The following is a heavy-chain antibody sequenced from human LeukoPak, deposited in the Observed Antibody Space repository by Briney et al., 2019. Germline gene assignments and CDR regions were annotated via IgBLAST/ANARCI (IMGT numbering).Heavy chain of an antibody. Sequence: SETLSLTCAVYGGSFSGYYWSWIRQPPGKGLEWIGEINHSGSTNYNPSLKSRVTISVDTSKNQFSLKLSSVTAADTAVYYCARGLTSGGSYLVDYWGQGTLVTVSS. J-gene: IGHJ4*02. CDR1: GGSFSGYY. V-gene: IGHV4-34*01. CDR3: ARGLTSGGSYLVDY. D-gene: IGHD1-26*01. CDR2: INHSGST.